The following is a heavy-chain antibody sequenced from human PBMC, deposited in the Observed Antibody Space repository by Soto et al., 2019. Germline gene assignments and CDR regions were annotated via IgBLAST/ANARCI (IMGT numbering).Heavy chain of an antibody. Sequence: SSETLSLTCAVSGGSISSGGYSWSWIRQPPGKGLEWIGYIYHSGSTYYNPSLKSRVTISVDRSKNQFSLKLSSVTAADTAVYYCGGLEGYSSSPYYFDYWGQGTLVTVSS. V-gene: IGHV4-30-2*01. D-gene: IGHD6-6*01. CDR3: GGLEGYSSSPYYFDY. J-gene: IGHJ4*02. CDR1: GGSISSGGYS. CDR2: IYHSGST.